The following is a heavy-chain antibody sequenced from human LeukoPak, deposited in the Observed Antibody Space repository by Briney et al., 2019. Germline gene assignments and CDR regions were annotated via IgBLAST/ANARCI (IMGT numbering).Heavy chain of an antibody. D-gene: IGHD3-3*01. J-gene: IGHJ6*03. Sequence: PGRSLRLSCAASGFTFSSYSMNWVRQAPGKGLEWVSSISSSSSYIYYADSVKGRFTISRDNAKNSLYLQMNSLRAEDTAVYYCARVAIFGVVPYYYYMDVWGKGTTVTVSS. CDR2: ISSSSSYI. CDR3: ARVAIFGVVPYYYYMDV. CDR1: GFTFSSYS. V-gene: IGHV3-21*01.